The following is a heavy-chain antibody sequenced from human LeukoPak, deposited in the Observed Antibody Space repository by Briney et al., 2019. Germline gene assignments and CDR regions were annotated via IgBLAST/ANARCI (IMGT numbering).Heavy chain of an antibody. CDR3: AGLLVAGTGWFDY. CDR2: INSDGSST. J-gene: IGHJ4*02. V-gene: IGHV3-74*01. Sequence: GGSLRLSCAASGFTFSSNWMHWVPQGPGKGLVWVSRINSDGSSTRYADSVKGRFTISRDNAKNTLYLQMNSFRAKDTVLYYCAGLLVAGTGWFDYWGQGTLVSVSS. CDR1: GFTFSSNW. D-gene: IGHD1-7*01.